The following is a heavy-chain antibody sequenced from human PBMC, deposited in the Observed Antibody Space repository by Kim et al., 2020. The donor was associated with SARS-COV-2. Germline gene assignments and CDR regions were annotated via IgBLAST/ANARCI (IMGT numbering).Heavy chain of an antibody. V-gene: IGHV3-30*18. CDR1: GFTFSSYG. CDR3: AKDRALGMRFGY. J-gene: IGHJ4*02. CDR2: ISYDGSNK. Sequence: GGSLRLSCAASGFTFSSYGMHWVRQAPGKGLEWVAVISYDGSNKYYADSVKGRFTISRDNSKNTLYLQMNSLRAEDTAVYYCAKDRALGMRFGYWGQGTLVTVSS. D-gene: IGHD3-10*01.